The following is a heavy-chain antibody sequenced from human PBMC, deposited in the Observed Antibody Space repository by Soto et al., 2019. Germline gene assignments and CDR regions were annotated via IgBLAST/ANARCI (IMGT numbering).Heavy chain of an antibody. Sequence: QVQLVQSGAEVKKPGASVKVSCKASGYTFTNYDINWVRQATGQGLEWMGWMNPKSGHTGYAQQFQGRVIMTRSTSISTAYMELSSLRAEDTAVYYFVRVYGEIDYWGPGTLVTVSS. CDR3: VRVYGEIDY. V-gene: IGHV1-8*02. CDR2: MNPKSGHT. J-gene: IGHJ4*02. CDR1: GYTFTNYD. D-gene: IGHD4-17*01.